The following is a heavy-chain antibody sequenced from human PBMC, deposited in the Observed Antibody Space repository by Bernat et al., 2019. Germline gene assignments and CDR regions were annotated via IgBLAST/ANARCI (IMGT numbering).Heavy chain of an antibody. D-gene: IGHD4-17*01. Sequence: QVQLVESGGGVVQPGRSLRLSCAASGFTFSSYAMHWVRQAPGKGLEWVAVIWYDGSNKYYADSVKGRFTISRDNSKNTLYLQMNSLRAEDTAVYYCAREGSYGDYNWFDPWGQGTLVTVSS. J-gene: IGHJ5*02. V-gene: IGHV3-33*08. CDR3: AREGSYGDYNWFDP. CDR2: IWYDGSNK. CDR1: GFTFSSYA.